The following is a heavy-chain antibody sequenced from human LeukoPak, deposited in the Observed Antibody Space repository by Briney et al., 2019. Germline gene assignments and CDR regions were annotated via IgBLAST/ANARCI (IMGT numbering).Heavy chain of an antibody. D-gene: IGHD2-8*01. CDR3: SRENGAFSPFGY. Sequence: SGTLSLTCGVSGGSITTTNWWGWVRQPPGQGLEWIGEISLGGLTNYNPSLKSRVTVSLDKSKNLLFLKMTSVTAADTAVYYCSRENGAFSPFGYWGQGTLVTVSS. CDR2: ISLGGLT. V-gene: IGHV4-4*02. CDR1: GGSITTTNW. J-gene: IGHJ4*02.